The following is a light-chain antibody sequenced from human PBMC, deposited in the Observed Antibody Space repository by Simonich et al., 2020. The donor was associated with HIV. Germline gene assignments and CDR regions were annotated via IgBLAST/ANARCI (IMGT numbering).Light chain of an antibody. V-gene: IGKV2-30*02. CDR1: QSLVHSDGNTY. Sequence: DVVMTQSPLSLPVTLGQPASISCRSSQSLVHSDGNTYLNWFQQRPGQSPRRLIYKVSNRDSGVPDRFSGSGSGTDFTLKISRVEAEDVGVYYCMQGTHWPPFTFGPGTNVEIK. CDR2: KVS. J-gene: IGKJ3*01. CDR3: MQGTHWPPFT.